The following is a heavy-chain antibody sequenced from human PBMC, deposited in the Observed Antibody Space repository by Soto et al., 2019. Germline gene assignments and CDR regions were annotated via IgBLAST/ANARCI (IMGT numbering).Heavy chain of an antibody. V-gene: IGHV4-39*01. CDR1: AGSITISNYY. Sequence: QLPLQESGPGLVKPSETLALTCTVSAGSITISNYYCGWIRKHPGQGLVWIGNVYYSGSTYYNPSLKRRVTITINTTKTQCSMRLTSGTAAVTAVYYCARPPVAGRGGAFEIWGQGTMVTVSS. CDR2: VYYSGST. J-gene: IGHJ3*02. D-gene: IGHD2-15*01. CDR3: ARPPVAGRGGAFEI.